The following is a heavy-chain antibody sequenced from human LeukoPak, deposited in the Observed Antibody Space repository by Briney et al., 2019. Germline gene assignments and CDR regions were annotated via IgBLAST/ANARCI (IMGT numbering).Heavy chain of an antibody. CDR3: ARDRVFGVVPAAHDS. CDR2: ISAYNGNT. D-gene: IGHD2-2*01. Sequence: ASVKVSCKASGYTFTTYPITWVRQAPGQGLEWMGWISAYNGNTNYAQKLQGRVTMTTDTSTSTAYMELRSLRSDDTAVYYCARDRVFGVVPAAHDSRGQGTLVTVSS. V-gene: IGHV1-18*01. J-gene: IGHJ4*02. CDR1: GYTFTTYP.